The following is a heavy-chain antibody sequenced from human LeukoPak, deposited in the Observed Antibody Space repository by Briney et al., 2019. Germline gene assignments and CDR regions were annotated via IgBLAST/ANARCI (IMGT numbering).Heavy chain of an antibody. CDR2: IYYSGST. J-gene: IGHJ6*02. CDR3: ARHMSSGTYPMDV. CDR1: GGSISIHY. D-gene: IGHD1-26*01. Sequence: KTSETLSLTCTVSGGSISIHYWSWIRQPPGKGLEWIAYIYYSGSTNYNPSLQSRVTISVDTSKNQLSLKVSSVTAADTAVYYCARHMSSGTYPMDVWGQGTTVTVSS. V-gene: IGHV4-59*08.